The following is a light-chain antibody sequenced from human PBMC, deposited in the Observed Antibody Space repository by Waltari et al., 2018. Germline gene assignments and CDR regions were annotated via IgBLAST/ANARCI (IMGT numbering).Light chain of an antibody. V-gene: IGLV3-27*01. J-gene: IGLJ3*02. CDR3: HAAAGNIWF. Sequence: SYELTQPFSVSVSPGQTATITCSGYVLAEKYVRWFHQKPGQAPILILYNDTDRASGIPERFSGSSSGSSVTLTITGALPEDEADYYCHAAAGNIWFFGGGTKLTVL. CDR1: VLAEKY. CDR2: NDT.